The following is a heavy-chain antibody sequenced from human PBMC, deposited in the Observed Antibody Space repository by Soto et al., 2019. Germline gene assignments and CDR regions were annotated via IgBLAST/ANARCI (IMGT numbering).Heavy chain of an antibody. Sequence: TRSLTCAVSGGSSSSGGYSWRWIRQLPGKGLEWIGYIYHSGSTYYNPSLKSRVTISVDRSKNQFSLKLSSVTAADTAVYYCARGNVVAIDYWGQGTLVTVS. V-gene: IGHV4-30-2*01. CDR1: GGSSSSGGYS. CDR3: ARGNVVAIDY. J-gene: IGHJ4*02. D-gene: IGHD2-21*01. CDR2: IYHSGST.